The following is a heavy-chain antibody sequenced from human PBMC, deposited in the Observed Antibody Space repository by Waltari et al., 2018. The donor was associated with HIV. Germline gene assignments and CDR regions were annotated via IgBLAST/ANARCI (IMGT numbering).Heavy chain of an antibody. Sequence: QVQLQESGPGLVKPSQTLSLTCTVSGDSISSGHYYWSWIRQPAGKGLEWIGHSYSGDNSNYTPSLKSRVTMSLDTSSNRFSLHLSSVTAADTAVYYCARQRPDFFGVVPNFFDYWGQGILVTVSS. CDR1: GDSISSGHYY. V-gene: IGHV4-61*02. CDR3: ARQRPDFFGVVPNFFDY. CDR2: SYSGDNS. J-gene: IGHJ4*02. D-gene: IGHD3-3*01.